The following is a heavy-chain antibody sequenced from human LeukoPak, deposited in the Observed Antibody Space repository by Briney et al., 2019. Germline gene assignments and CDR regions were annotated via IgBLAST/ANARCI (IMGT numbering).Heavy chain of an antibody. CDR3: ASGYDYVRSDY. CDR2: IYYSGST. CDR1: GGSISSYY. J-gene: IGHJ4*02. V-gene: IGHV4-59*08. Sequence: SETLPLTCTVSGGSISSYYWSWIRQPPGKGLEWTGYIYYSGSTNYNPSLKSRVTISVDTSKNQFSLKLSSVTAADTAVYYCASGYDYVRSDYWGQGTLVTVSS. D-gene: IGHD5-12*01.